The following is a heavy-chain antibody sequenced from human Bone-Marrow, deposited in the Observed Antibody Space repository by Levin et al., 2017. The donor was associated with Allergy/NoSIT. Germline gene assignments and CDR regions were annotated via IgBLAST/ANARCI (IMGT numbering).Heavy chain of an antibody. V-gene: IGHV3-21*01. CDR1: GFTFSGYN. D-gene: IGHD2-15*01. J-gene: IGHJ3*02. CDR3: ARGDCSGGSCTSLFVRALDI. CDR2: ISSSSSYI. Sequence: GGSLRLSCAASGFTFSGYNMNWVRQAPGKGLEWVSSISSSSSYIYYADSMKGRFTISRDNAKNSLFLQMNSLRAGDTAMYYCARGDCSGGSCTSLFVRALDIWGQGTMVTVSS.